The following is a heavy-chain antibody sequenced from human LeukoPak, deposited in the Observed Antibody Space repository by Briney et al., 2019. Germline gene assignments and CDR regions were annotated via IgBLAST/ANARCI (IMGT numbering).Heavy chain of an antibody. CDR3: ARDPRYCSGGSCYSFDY. V-gene: IGHV3-21*01. Sequence: GGSLRLSCAAPGFTFSTYSMNWVRQAPGKGLEWVSSIISSSYIYYADSVKGRFTISKDNAKNSLYLQMNSLRAEDTAVYYCARDPRYCSGGSCYSFDYWGQGTLVTVSS. D-gene: IGHD2-15*01. CDR2: IISSSYI. J-gene: IGHJ4*02. CDR1: GFTFSTYS.